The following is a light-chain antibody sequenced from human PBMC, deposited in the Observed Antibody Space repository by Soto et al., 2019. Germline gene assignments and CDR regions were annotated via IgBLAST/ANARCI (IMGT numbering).Light chain of an antibody. Sequence: QSVLTQPPSVSGAPGQRVTISCTGSSSNIGAGYDVHWYQQLPGTAPKLLIYGNSNRPSGVPDRFSGSKSGTSGSLAITGLQAEDEADYYCQSYDSSLSGYVVGTGTKLTVL. V-gene: IGLV1-40*01. CDR1: SSNIGAGYD. J-gene: IGLJ1*01. CDR3: QSYDSSLSGYV. CDR2: GNS.